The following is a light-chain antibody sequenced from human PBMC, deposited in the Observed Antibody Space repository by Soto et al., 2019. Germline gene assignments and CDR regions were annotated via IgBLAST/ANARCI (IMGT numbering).Light chain of an antibody. J-gene: IGKJ1*01. CDR3: QFYGDPPKT. Sequence: EIVLTQSPATLSLSPGERATLSCRASQSVSSYLAWYQQKPGQAPRLLIYDASNRATGVPGRFTGSGSGTDFTLTISRLEPEDFAVYYCQFYGDPPKTFGQGTKVDIK. CDR2: DAS. V-gene: IGKV3-11*01. CDR1: QSVSSY.